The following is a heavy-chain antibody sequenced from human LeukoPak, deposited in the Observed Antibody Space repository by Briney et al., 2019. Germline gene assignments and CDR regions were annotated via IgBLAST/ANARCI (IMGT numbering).Heavy chain of an antibody. D-gene: IGHD5-12*01. CDR3: VKVIVTTSEKGGAFHV. V-gene: IGHV3-23*01. Sequence: GGTLRLSCAASGFTFSSYAMTWVRQAPGKGLEWVSTLSGNGGSTYYADSVKGRFTISRDNSRNTLYLQMNSLRVEDTAVYYCVKVIVTTSEKGGAFHVWGQGTMVTVSS. CDR2: LSGNGGST. CDR1: GFTFSSYA. J-gene: IGHJ3*01.